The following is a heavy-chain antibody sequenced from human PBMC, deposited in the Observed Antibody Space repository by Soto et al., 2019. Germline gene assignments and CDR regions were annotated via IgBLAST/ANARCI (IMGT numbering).Heavy chain of an antibody. Sequence: GGSLRLSCAASGFTFIDYYMSWSRQAPGKGLEWVSYISSSGSTIYYADSVKGRFTISRDNAKNSLYLQMNSLRAEDTAVYYCAREGRYSSGFQIDPWGQGTLVTVSS. J-gene: IGHJ5*02. CDR2: ISSSGSTI. D-gene: IGHD6-19*01. CDR1: GFTFIDYY. CDR3: AREGRYSSGFQIDP. V-gene: IGHV3-11*01.